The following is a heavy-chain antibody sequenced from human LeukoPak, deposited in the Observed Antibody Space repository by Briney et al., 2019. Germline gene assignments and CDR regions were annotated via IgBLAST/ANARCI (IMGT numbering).Heavy chain of an antibody. V-gene: IGHV3-48*03. J-gene: IGHJ4*02. D-gene: IGHD1-14*01. CDR3: ARDPGPQGNLDF. CDR2: ISSSGHIT. CDR1: GFTFGNFQ. Sequence: PGGSLRLSCSGSGFTFGNFQMNWVRQVPGTGPEWLAYISSSGHITYYADSVKGRFAVSRDNAKNSVSLEMDSLRADDTGIYFCARDPGPQGNLDFWGQGTHVIVSS.